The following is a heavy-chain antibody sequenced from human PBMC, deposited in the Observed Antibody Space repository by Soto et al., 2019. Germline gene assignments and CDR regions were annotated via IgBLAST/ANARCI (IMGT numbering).Heavy chain of an antibody. CDR3: ARTPRHYSSSPLVVDY. Sequence: SETLSLTCAVSGGSISSSNWWSWVRQPPGKGLEWIGEIYHSGSTNYNPSLKSRVTISVDKSKNQFSLKLSSVTAADTAVYYCARTPRHYSSSPLVVDYWGQGTLVTVSS. CDR1: GGSISSSNW. CDR2: IYHSGST. J-gene: IGHJ4*02. V-gene: IGHV4-4*02. D-gene: IGHD6-6*01.